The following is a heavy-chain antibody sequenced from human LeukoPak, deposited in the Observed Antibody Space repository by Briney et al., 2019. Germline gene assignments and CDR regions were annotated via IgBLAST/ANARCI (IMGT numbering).Heavy chain of an antibody. CDR2: IFYSGST. CDR3: ARSYSVSRSMGY. CDR1: GGSISSYY. J-gene: IGHJ4*02. Sequence: SETLSLTCTVSGGSISSYYWSWIRQPPGKGLEWIGFIFYSGSTNYNPSLKSRVTISVDTSKNQFSLKLSSVTAADTALYYCARSYSVSRSMGYWGQGTQVSVSS. V-gene: IGHV4-59*08. D-gene: IGHD1-26*01.